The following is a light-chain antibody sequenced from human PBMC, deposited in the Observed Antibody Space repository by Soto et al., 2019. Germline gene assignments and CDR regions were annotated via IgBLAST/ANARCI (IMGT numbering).Light chain of an antibody. J-gene: IGKJ1*01. CDR3: QQYGSSPQT. CDR1: QSVSSSY. CDR2: GAS. Sequence: EIVLTQSPGTLSLSPGERATLSCRASQSVSSSYLAWYQQKLGQAPRLLIYGASSRATGIPDRFSRSGSGTDFTLTISRLEPDDFAVYYCQQYGSSPQTFGQGTKVDIK. V-gene: IGKV3-20*01.